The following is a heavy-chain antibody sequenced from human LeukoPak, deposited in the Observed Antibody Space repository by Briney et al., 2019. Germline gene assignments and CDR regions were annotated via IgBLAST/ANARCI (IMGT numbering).Heavy chain of an antibody. D-gene: IGHD2-2*01. V-gene: IGHV1-18*01. CDR2: ISAYNGNT. CDR1: GYTFTSYG. CDR3: ARVEPAADAFDI. J-gene: IGHJ3*02. Sequence: ASVKVSCKASGYTFTSYGISWVRQAPGQGPEWMGWISAYNGNTNYAQKLQGRVTMTTDTSTSTAYMELRSLRSDDRAVYYCARVEPAADAFDIWGQGTMVTVSS.